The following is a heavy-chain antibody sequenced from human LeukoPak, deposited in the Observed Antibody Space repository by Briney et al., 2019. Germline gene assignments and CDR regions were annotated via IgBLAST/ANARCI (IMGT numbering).Heavy chain of an antibody. J-gene: IGHJ4*02. CDR2: ISSSSDSI. CDR1: GFTFSTYG. CDR3: TKSRISFSGQADH. V-gene: IGHV3-48*04. Sequence: GGSLRLSCAASGFTFSTYGMTWVRQAPGEGLEGISYISSSSDSIKYADSVKGRFTSSRDNAKNSLYLQMNSLRAEDTAVYYCTKSRISFSGQADHSGQETLVTVSS. D-gene: IGHD5-12*01.